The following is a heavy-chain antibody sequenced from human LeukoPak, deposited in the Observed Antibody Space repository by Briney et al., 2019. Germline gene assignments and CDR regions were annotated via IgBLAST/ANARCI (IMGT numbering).Heavy chain of an antibody. V-gene: IGHV4-59*01. Sequence: KPSETLSLTCTVSGGSISSYYWSWIRQPPGKGLEWIGYIYYSGSTNYNPSLKSRVTISVDTSKNQFSLKLSSVTAADTAVYYCARDNDELDYWGQGTLVTVSS. J-gene: IGHJ4*02. CDR2: IYYSGST. D-gene: IGHD2-8*01. CDR3: ARDNDELDY. CDR1: GGSISSYY.